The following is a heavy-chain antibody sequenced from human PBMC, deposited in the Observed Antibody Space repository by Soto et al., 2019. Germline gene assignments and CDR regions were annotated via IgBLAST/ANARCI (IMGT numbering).Heavy chain of an antibody. Sequence: SLRNSCVASVFSFGSSLVHRVRQAQGEGLEWVALISTDGTEKRYPGTVRVRCPLFSDGSKNTLYLQMNSLRTEDTAVYYCVKDGCSLHNAVNYPFDICGQGKKVPIS. CDR1: VFSFGSSL. CDR2: ISTDGTEK. D-gene: IGHD3-10*02. V-gene: IGHV3-30*14. J-gene: IGHJ3*02. CDR3: VKDGCSLHNAVNYPFDI.